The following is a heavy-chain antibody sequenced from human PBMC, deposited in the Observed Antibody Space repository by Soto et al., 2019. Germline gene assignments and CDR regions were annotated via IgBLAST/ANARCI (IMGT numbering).Heavy chain of an antibody. Sequence: QVQLVPSGAEVEKPGASVKVSCKASGYTFTNYAVHWVRQAPGQRLEWMGWINAGNGNTRYSQKFQGRVTITRDTSARTAYMELSSLRSEDTAVYYCARGHLAVVPVASWYFYMDVWGKGTTVTVSS. D-gene: IGHD2-2*01. V-gene: IGHV1-3*01. J-gene: IGHJ6*03. CDR3: ARGHLAVVPVASWYFYMDV. CDR1: GYTFTNYA. CDR2: INAGNGNT.